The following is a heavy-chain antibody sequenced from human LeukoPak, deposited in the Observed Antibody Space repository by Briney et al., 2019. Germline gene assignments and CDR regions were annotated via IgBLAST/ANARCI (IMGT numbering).Heavy chain of an antibody. CDR2: IYYSGST. CDR3: ARNLANWSYWYFDL. V-gene: IGHV4-59*11. Sequence: PSETLSLTCTVSGGSISSHYWSWIRQPPGKELEWIGYIYYSGSTNYNPSLKSRVTISVDTSKNQFSLKLSSVTAADTAVYYCARNLANWSYWYFDLWGRGTLVTVSS. CDR1: GGSISSHY. J-gene: IGHJ2*01. D-gene: IGHD1-20*01.